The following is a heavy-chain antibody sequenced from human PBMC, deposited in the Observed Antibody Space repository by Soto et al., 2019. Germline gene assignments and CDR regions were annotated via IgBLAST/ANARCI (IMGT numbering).Heavy chain of an antibody. J-gene: IGHJ4*02. CDR1: GGSVSSYY. V-gene: IGHV4-59*02. CDR2: IYYSGSA. CDR3: ARVNLGGITTSGMDY. Sequence: KTXGTLSLTCSVSGGSVSSYYWSWVRQPPGKGLEWIGYIYYSGSANYNPSLKSRVTTSIDTSKNQLSLKLSSVTAADTAMYYCARVNLGGITTSGMDYWGRGTLVTVSS. D-gene: IGHD6-13*01.